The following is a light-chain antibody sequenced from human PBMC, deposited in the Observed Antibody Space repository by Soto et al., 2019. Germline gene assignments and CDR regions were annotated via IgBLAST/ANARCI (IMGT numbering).Light chain of an antibody. CDR2: AAS. J-gene: IGKJ1*01. CDR3: QKYNSAPQT. Sequence: DIQMTQSPSTLSASVGDRVTITCRASQSISSWLAWYQQKPGKAPKLLIYAASTLQSGVPSRFSGSGSGTDFTLTISSLQPEDVATYYCQKYNSAPQTFGQGTKVDIK. V-gene: IGKV1-27*01. CDR1: QSISSW.